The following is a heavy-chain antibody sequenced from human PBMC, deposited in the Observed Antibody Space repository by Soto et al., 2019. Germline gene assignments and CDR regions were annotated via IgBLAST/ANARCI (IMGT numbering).Heavy chain of an antibody. CDR2: ILVDGRT. J-gene: IGHJ3*02. D-gene: IGHD2-8*02. V-gene: IGHV3-23*01. Sequence: GGSLRLSCAASGFICSSYDMSWVRQAPGKGLEWVSTILVDGRTFYVDSVKGRFTISRDNSKNTVYLQMNSLTAGDTALYYCAKATATGGGAFDICGQGTMVTVSS. CDR1: GFICSSYD. CDR3: AKATATGGGAFDI.